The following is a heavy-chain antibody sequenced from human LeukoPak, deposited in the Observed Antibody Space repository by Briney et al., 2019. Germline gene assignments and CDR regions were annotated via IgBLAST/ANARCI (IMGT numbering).Heavy chain of an antibody. Sequence: PSQTLSLTCTVSGGSISSGDYYWSWIRQPPGKGLEWIGYIYYSGSTYYNPSLKSRVTISVDTSKNQFSPKLSSVTAADTAVYYCARVVSGYDSNWFDPWGQGTLVTVSS. J-gene: IGHJ5*02. V-gene: IGHV4-30-4*01. CDR1: GGSISSGDYY. CDR3: ARVVSGYDSNWFDP. CDR2: IYYSGST. D-gene: IGHD5-12*01.